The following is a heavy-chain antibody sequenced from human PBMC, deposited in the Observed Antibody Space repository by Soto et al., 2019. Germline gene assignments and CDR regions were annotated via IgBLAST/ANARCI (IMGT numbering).Heavy chain of an antibody. J-gene: IGHJ6*02. CDR2: IYYSGST. V-gene: IGHV4-59*01. Sequence: QVQLQESGPGLVKPSETLSLTCTVSGGSISSYYWSWIRQPPGKGLEWIGYIYYSGSTNYNPSLKRRVTISVDTSKNQFSLKLSSVTAADTAVYYCARVSLASYYGMDVWGQGTTVTVSS. CDR3: ARVSLASYYGMDV. CDR1: GGSISSYY.